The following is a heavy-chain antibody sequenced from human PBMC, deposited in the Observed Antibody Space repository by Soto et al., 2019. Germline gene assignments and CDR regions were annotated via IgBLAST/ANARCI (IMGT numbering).Heavy chain of an antibody. V-gene: IGHV3-23*01. J-gene: IGHJ4*02. CDR2: ISGSGVST. D-gene: IGHD6-13*01. Sequence: EVQLLGSGGGLVQPGGSLRLSCAASGFTFSSYAMSWVRQAPGKGLEWVSAISGSGVSTYYADSVKGRFTISRDNSKNTMYLQMNSLRAEDTAVYYCAKEHHYSSSWSEFDYWGQGTLVTVSS. CDR1: GFTFSSYA. CDR3: AKEHHYSSSWSEFDY.